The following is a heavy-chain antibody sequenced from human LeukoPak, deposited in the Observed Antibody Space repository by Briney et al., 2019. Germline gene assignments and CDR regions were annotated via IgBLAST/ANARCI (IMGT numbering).Heavy chain of an antibody. Sequence: ASVKASCKASGHTFTSYGISWVRQAPGHGLEWMGGISPSNGKTNYAQRLQRRVTMTTDTSTATAYMELRSLTSDDTAVYYCARDEASYFYESGGRIDLWGQGTLVTVSS. CDR2: ISPSNGKT. D-gene: IGHD3-22*01. CDR1: GHTFTSYG. V-gene: IGHV1-18*01. J-gene: IGHJ5*02. CDR3: ARDEASYFYESGGRIDL.